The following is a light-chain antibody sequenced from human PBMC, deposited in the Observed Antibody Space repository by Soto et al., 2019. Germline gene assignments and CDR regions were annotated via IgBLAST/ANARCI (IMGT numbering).Light chain of an antibody. Sequence: QSALTQPASVSGSPGQSITISCTGTSSDVGGYNYVSWYQQHPGKAPKLMIFDVSDRPSGVSNRFSGSKSGNTASLTISGLQAEDEAHYYCSSYTSSITLVLFGGGTKLTVL. V-gene: IGLV2-14*01. CDR1: SSDVGGYNY. J-gene: IGLJ2*01. CDR3: SSYTSSITLVL. CDR2: DVS.